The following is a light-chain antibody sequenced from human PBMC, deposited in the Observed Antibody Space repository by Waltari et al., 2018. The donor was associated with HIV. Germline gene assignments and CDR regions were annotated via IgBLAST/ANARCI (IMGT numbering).Light chain of an antibody. J-gene: IGLJ2*01. CDR2: GKS. V-gene: IGLV1-40*01. CDR1: RTNIGPTHD. Sequence: QSALSQPPSVSGPPGPRVPISSPWSRTNIGPTHDVHWYQQVPGTAHITLIYGKSKRPSGVPDRFSGSKSGTSASLAIAGLQAEDEADYYCQSYDTSLSGVVFGGGTKLTVL. CDR3: QSYDTSLSGVV.